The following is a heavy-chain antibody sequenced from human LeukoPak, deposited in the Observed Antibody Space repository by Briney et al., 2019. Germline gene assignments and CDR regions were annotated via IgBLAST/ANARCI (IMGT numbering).Heavy chain of an antibody. CDR1: GFTFSSYA. CDR3: AKGSGYYYYFDY. J-gene: IGHJ4*02. Sequence: GGSLRLSCAASGFTFSSYAMHWVRQAPGKGLKWVAVISYDGSNKYYADSVKGRFTISRDNSKNTLYLQMNSLRAEDTAVYYCAKGSGYYYYFDYWGQGTLVTVSS. CDR2: ISYDGSNK. D-gene: IGHD3-22*01. V-gene: IGHV3-30*04.